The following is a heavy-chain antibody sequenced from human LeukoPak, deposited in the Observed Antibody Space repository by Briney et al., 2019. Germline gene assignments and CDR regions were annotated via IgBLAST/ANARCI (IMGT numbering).Heavy chain of an antibody. CDR1: GGSISSYY. V-gene: IGHV4-59*01. Sequence: SETLSLTCTVSGGSISSYYWSWIRQPPGKGLQWLGYIYYSGSTNYNPSLKSRVTISVDTSKNQFSLKLSSVTAADTAVYYCARVAHYYDSSGYHDYWGQGTLVTVSS. CDR2: IYYSGST. D-gene: IGHD3-22*01. CDR3: ARVAHYYDSSGYHDY. J-gene: IGHJ4*02.